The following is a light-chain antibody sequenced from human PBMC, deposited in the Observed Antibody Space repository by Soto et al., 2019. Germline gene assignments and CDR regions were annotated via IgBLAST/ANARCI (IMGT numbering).Light chain of an antibody. Sequence: DIQMTQSPSALSASVGDRLTITCQASQDIKYYLNWYQQKPGKAPKLLIYDASRLETGVPSRFSGSGSGTYFTFTISSLQPEDIATYYCQQYDDLPYTFGQGTNLEIK. CDR1: QDIKYY. J-gene: IGKJ2*01. CDR3: QQYDDLPYT. V-gene: IGKV1-33*01. CDR2: DAS.